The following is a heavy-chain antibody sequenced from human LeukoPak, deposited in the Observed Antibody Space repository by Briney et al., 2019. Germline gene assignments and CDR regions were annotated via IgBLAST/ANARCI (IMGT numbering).Heavy chain of an antibody. J-gene: IGHJ4*02. D-gene: IGHD3-10*01. Sequence: QPGGSLRLSCAASGFTFSSYAMSWVRQAPGKGLEWVSAISGSGGSTDYADSVKGRFTISRDNSKNTLYLQMNSLRTEDTAVYYCARAGDYGSGSFRWRHFDYWGQGTLVTVSS. CDR1: GFTFSSYA. CDR3: ARAGDYGSGSFRWRHFDY. V-gene: IGHV3-23*01. CDR2: ISGSGGST.